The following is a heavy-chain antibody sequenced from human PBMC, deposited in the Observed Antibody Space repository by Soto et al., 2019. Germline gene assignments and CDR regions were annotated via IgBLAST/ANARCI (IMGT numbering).Heavy chain of an antibody. CDR1: GGSISSSNW. CDR3: ARDTTIFGVAPRYYGMDV. Sequence: QVQLQESGPGLVKPSGTLSLTCAVSGGSISSSNWWSWVRQPPGKGLEWIGGIYHSGSTNYNPSPKRRVTISVDKSKNQFSLKLSSVTAADTAVDYCARDTTIFGVAPRYYGMDVWGQGTTVTVSS. D-gene: IGHD3-3*01. J-gene: IGHJ6*02. CDR2: IYHSGST. V-gene: IGHV4-4*02.